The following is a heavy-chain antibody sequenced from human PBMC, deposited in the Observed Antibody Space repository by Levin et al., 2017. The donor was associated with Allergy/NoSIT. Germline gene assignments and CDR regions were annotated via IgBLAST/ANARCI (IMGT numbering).Heavy chain of an antibody. CDR1: GFAVRSTY. D-gene: IGHD4-17*01. J-gene: IGHJ4*02. CDR3: TRDEGRTTAIGDY. Sequence: LSLPCAASGFAVRSTYMSWVRQAPGKGLEWVSVIYSGGSTYYADSVKGRFTISRDSSQNTLYLQMNSLRAEDTAVYHCTRDEGRTTAIGDYWGQGTLVTVSS. CDR2: IYSGGST. V-gene: IGHV3-66*01.